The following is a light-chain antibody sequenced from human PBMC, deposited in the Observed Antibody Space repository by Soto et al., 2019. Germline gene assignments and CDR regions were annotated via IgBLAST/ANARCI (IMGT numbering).Light chain of an antibody. J-gene: IGLJ1*01. Sequence: QSALTQPASVSRSPGQSITISCTGTSSDVGGYNYVSWYQQHPGKAPKLMIYDVSNRPSGVSNRFSGSKSGNTASLTISGLQAEDAADYYCSSYTSSSTLYVFGTGTKVTVL. CDR1: SSDVGGYNY. CDR3: SSYTSSSTLYV. V-gene: IGLV2-14*01. CDR2: DVS.